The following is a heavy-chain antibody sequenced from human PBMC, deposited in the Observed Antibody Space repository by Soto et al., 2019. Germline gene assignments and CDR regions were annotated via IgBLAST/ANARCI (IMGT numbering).Heavy chain of an antibody. CDR1: GGSISSSSYY. Sequence: SETLSLTCTVSGGSISSSSYYWGWIRQPPGKGLEWIGSIYYSGSTYYNPSLKSRVTISVDTSKNQFSLKLSSVTAADTAVYYCARQTPSSSWYGDYYYYYGMDVWGQGTTVTVSS. CDR3: ARQTPSSSWYGDYYYYYGMDV. CDR2: IYYSGST. J-gene: IGHJ6*02. V-gene: IGHV4-39*01. D-gene: IGHD6-13*01.